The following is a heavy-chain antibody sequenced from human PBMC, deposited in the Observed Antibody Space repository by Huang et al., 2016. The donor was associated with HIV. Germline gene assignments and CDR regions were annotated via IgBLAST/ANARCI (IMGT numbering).Heavy chain of an antibody. CDR2: MNPNSGKR. Sequence: QVQLVQSGAEVKKPGASVKVSCKASGYNFTSYDINWVRQATGQGLEWMGWMNPNSGKRDYAQKFQGRVTMTRNTSMNTAYMELSGLRSEDTAVYYCARGYCSGATCYLYFDYWGQGTLVTVS. CDR1: GYNFTSYD. D-gene: IGHD2-15*01. J-gene: IGHJ4*02. V-gene: IGHV1-8*01. CDR3: ARGYCSGATCYLYFDY.